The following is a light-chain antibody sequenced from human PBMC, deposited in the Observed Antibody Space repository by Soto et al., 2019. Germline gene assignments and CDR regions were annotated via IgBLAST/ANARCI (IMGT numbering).Light chain of an antibody. J-gene: IGLJ1*01. CDR2: SNN. Sequence: QSVLTQPPSTSGTPGQRVTISCSGSSSNIGSNTVNWYQHLPGTAPKLLIYSNNQRPSGVPDRFSGSKSGTSASLAVSGPQSEDEADYYCAAWDGSLRGYVFGTGTKLTVL. V-gene: IGLV1-44*01. CDR1: SSNIGSNT. CDR3: AAWDGSLRGYV.